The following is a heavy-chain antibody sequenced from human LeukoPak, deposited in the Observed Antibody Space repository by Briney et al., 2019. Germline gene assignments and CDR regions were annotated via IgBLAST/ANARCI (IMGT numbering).Heavy chain of an antibody. CDR1: GVTISDYF. D-gene: IGHD4-17*01. CDR3: ARTDYGDYWFDP. V-gene: IGHV4-59*01. CDR2: IYSSGTT. J-gene: IGHJ5*02. Sequence: SEALSLTCTVSGVTISDYFWNWIRQPPGKGLEWIGHIYSSGTTNYNPSLMSRVTISLDTSKNQFSLKLTSVTAADTAVYYCARTDYGDYWFDPWGQGTLVTVSS.